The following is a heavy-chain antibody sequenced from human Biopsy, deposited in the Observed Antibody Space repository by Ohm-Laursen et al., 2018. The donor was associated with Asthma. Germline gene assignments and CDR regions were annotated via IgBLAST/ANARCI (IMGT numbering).Heavy chain of an antibody. CDR2: IHYSCST. J-gene: IGHJ4*02. CDR1: GLSIRLYY. Sequence: SDTLSLTCTVSGLSIRLYYWTWIRQPPGKGLEWIGNIHYSCSTYSSPSLKSRVTISVDTSKKQISLRLSSVIAADTAVYYCAGFCSGGNCPDHWGQGTLVTVSS. CDR3: AGFCSGGNCPDH. D-gene: IGHD2-15*01. V-gene: IGHV4-59*07.